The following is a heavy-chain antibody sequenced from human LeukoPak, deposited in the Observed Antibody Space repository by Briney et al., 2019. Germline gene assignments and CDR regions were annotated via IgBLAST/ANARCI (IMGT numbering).Heavy chain of an antibody. CDR3: AREGKRITMVRGVITPRGYYYMDV. CDR1: GITFSSYG. V-gene: IGHV3-72*01. D-gene: IGHD3-10*01. Sequence: GGTLRLSCAASGITFSSYGMSWVRQAPGKGLEWVGRTRNKANSYTTEYAASVKGRFTISRDDSKNSLYLQMNSLKNEDTAVYYCAREGKRITMVRGVITPRGYYYMDVWGKGTTVTVSS. J-gene: IGHJ6*03. CDR2: TRNKANSYTT.